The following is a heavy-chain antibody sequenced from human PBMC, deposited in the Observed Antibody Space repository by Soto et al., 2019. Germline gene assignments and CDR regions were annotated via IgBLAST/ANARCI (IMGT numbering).Heavy chain of an antibody. J-gene: IGHJ4*02. D-gene: IGHD3-22*01. V-gene: IGHV1-8*01. CDR1: GYTFTSYD. CDR2: MNPNSGNT. Sequence: ASVKVSCKASGYTFTSYDINWVRQATGQGLEWMGWMNPNSGNTGYAQKFQGRVTMTRNTSISTAYMELSSLRSEDTAVYYCVRVGYYYDSSGYYPLLDYWGQGTLVTVSS. CDR3: VRVGYYYDSSGYYPLLDY.